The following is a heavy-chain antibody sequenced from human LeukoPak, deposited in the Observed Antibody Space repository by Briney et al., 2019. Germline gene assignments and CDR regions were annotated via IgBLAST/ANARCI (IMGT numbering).Heavy chain of an antibody. CDR1: GYTFTGYY. CDR3: ARDLSGSYWGGFDY. J-gene: IGHJ4*02. D-gene: IGHD1-26*01. CDR2: INPNSGGT. Sequence: ASVTVSCMASGYTFTGYYMHWVRQAPGQGLEWMGWINPNSGGTNYAQKFQGRVTMTRDTSISTAYMELSRLSSDDTAVYYCARDLSGSYWGGFDYWGRGTLVTVSS. V-gene: IGHV1-2*02.